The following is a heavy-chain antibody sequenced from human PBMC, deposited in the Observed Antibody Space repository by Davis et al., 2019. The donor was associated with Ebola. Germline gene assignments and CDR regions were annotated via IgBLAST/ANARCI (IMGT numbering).Heavy chain of an antibody. CDR3: ARISASGSGFNWFDP. CDR1: GGSFSGYY. D-gene: IGHD3-22*01. Sequence: PGGSLRLSCIIYGGSFSGYYWSWIRQAPGKGLEWIGEINHSGSTNYNPSLKSRVTISVDTSKNQFSLTLSSVTAADTAVYYCARISASGSGFNWFDPWGQGTLVTVSS. CDR2: INHSGST. J-gene: IGHJ5*02. V-gene: IGHV4-34*01.